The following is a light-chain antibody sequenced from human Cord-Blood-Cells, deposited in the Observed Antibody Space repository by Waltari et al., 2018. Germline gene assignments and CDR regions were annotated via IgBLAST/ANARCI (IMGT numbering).Light chain of an antibody. CDR1: SSAGGSYNL. Sequence: SALTQPASVSGSPGQSITLSCTGTSSAGGSYNLVSWYQQHPGKAPKLMINEGSKRPSGVSNRFSGSKSGNTASLTISGLQAEDEADYYCCSYAGSSTYVVFGGGTKLTVL. V-gene: IGLV2-23*01. CDR3: CSYAGSSTYVV. CDR2: EGS. J-gene: IGLJ2*01.